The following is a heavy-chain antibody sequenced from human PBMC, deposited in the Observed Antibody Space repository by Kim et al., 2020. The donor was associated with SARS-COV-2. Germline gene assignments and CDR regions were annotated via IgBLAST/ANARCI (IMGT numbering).Heavy chain of an antibody. CDR2: IYYSGST. CDR1: GGSASSGSYY. V-gene: IGHV4-61*01. D-gene: IGHD6-13*01. CDR3: ARAVRSSPPLFWFDP. Sequence: SETLSLTCTVSGGSASSGSYYWSWIRQPPGKGLEWIGYIYYSGSTNYNPSLKSRVTISVDTSKNQFSLKLSSVTAADTAVYYCARAVRSSPPLFWFDPWGQGTLVTVSS. J-gene: IGHJ5*02.